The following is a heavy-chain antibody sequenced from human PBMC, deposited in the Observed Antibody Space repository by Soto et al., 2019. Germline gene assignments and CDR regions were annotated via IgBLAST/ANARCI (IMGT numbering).Heavy chain of an antibody. Sequence: SETLSLTCAVYGGSFNGYYWSWIRQPPGKGLEWIGEIDHSENTNYSPSLKSRVTISIDTSKNQFSLKLNSVTAADTAVYYCARGTQMGSYNWFDPWGQGTLVTVSS. J-gene: IGHJ5*02. V-gene: IGHV4-34*01. D-gene: IGHD3-16*01. CDR1: GGSFNGYY. CDR3: ARGTQMGSYNWFDP. CDR2: IDHSENT.